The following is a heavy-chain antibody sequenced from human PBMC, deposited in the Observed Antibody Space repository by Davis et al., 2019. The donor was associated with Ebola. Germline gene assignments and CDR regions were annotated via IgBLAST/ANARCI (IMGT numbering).Heavy chain of an antibody. CDR2: IYSGGST. CDR3: TSSVTMLGNRSDY. CDR1: GFTVSSNY. V-gene: IGHV3-53*01. J-gene: IGHJ4*02. Sequence: GGSLRLSCAASGFTVSSNYMSWVRQAPGKGLEWVSVIYSGGSTYYADSVKGRFTISRDNSKNTLYLQMNSLKTEDTAVYYCTSSVTMLGNRSDYWGQGTLVTVSS. D-gene: IGHD3-10*02.